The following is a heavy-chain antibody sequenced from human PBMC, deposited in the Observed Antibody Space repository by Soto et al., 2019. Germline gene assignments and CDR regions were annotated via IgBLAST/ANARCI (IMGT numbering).Heavy chain of an antibody. J-gene: IGHJ4*02. Sequence: VQLVESGGGLVKPGGSLRLSCAAYGFTFSNAWMSWVRQAPGKGLEWVGRIKNKADGGTTDYAAPVKGRFTISRDDSKDTLYLQMSGLKTEDTAVYYCTSEGYPVDNWGQGTLVTVSS. CDR2: IKNKADGGTT. V-gene: IGHV3-15*01. CDR3: TSEGYPVDN. D-gene: IGHD6-13*01. CDR1: GFTFSNAW.